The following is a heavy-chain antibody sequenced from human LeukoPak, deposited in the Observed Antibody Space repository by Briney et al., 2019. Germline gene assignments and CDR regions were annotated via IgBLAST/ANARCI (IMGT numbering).Heavy chain of an antibody. CDR2: VLYCGTP. CDR3: ARHVGFFDAFDI. J-gene: IGHJ3*02. CDR1: GASISSHY. V-gene: IGHV4-59*08. D-gene: IGHD3-3*01. Sequence: KSSETLSLTCTVSGASISSHYWTWIRQSPGKRLEWIGYVLYCGTPSYSTSLNSRVTISIDTSKNQFSLKLSSVTAADTAVYFCARHVGFFDAFDIWGQGTMVTVSS.